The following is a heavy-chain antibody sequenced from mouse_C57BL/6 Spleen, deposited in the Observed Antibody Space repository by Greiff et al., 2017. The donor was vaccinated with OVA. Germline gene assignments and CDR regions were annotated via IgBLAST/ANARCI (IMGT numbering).Heavy chain of an antibody. CDR3: ARGDDYDPDY. D-gene: IGHD2-4*01. J-gene: IGHJ2*01. CDR1: GYSFTGYY. CDR2: INPSTGGT. V-gene: IGHV1-42*01. Sequence: VQLQQSGPELVKPGASVKISCKASGYSFTGYYMNWVKQSPEKSLEWIGEINPSTGGTTYNQKFKAKATLTVDKSSSTAYMQLKSLTSEDSAVYYCARGDDYDPDYWGQGTTLTVSS.